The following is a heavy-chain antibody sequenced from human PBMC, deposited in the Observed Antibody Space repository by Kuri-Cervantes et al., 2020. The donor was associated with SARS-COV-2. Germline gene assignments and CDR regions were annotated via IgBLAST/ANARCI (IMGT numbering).Heavy chain of an antibody. CDR2: IYTSGST. CDR3: ARAINRFSSGWLYYFDY. Sequence: SETLSLTCTVSGGSISSYYWSWIRQPAGKGLEWIGRIYTSGSTNYNPSLKSRVTMSVDTSKNQFSLKLSSVTAADTAVYYCARAINRFSSGWLYYFDYWGQGTLVTVSS. CDR1: GGSISSYY. J-gene: IGHJ4*02. V-gene: IGHV4-4*07. D-gene: IGHD6-19*01.